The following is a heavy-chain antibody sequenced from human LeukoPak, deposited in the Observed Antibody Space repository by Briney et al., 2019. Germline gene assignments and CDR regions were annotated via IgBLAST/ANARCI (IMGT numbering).Heavy chain of an antibody. Sequence: QTGGSLRLSCVASGITFSTYSMNWVRQAPGKGLEWVSYISSFSGTINYADSVKGRFTISRDNAKNSLYLQMNSLRAEDTAVYYCVRDQVTRFDYWGQGTLVTVSS. V-gene: IGHV3-48*01. CDR2: ISSFSGTI. D-gene: IGHD2-21*02. CDR3: VRDQVTRFDY. J-gene: IGHJ4*02. CDR1: GITFSTYS.